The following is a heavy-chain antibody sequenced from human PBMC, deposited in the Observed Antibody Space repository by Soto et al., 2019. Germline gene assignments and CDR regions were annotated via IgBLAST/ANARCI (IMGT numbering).Heavy chain of an antibody. Sequence: QVQLVQSGAEVRKPGASVKVSCKVSGHTLTELSMHWVRQAPGKGLEWMGGFDPEDGETISAQKYQGRVHVTEDTSTDATYLELSSLRSEDMAVYYCAAGGTRWLHAPFDYWGQGTLVTISS. CDR2: FDPEDGET. J-gene: IGHJ4*02. D-gene: IGHD1-1*01. CDR3: AAGGTRWLHAPFDY. CDR1: GHTLTELS. V-gene: IGHV1-24*01.